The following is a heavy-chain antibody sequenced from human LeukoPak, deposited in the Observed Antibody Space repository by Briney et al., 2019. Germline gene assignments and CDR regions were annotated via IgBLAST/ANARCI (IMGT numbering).Heavy chain of an antibody. CDR3: ARAGGYASSWAY. D-gene: IGHD5-12*01. J-gene: IGHJ4*02. CDR1: GFTFSSYA. CDR2: ISGSGGST. Sequence: PGGSLRLSCAASGFTFSSYAMSWVRQAPGKGLEWVSAISGSGGSTYYADSVKGRFTISRDNAKNSLGLQMNSLRAEDTAVYYCARAGGYASSWAYWGQGTLVTVSS. V-gene: IGHV3-23*01.